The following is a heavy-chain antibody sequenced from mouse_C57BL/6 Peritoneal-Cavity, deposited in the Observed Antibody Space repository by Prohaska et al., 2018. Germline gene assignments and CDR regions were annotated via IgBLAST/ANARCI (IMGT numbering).Heavy chain of an antibody. J-gene: IGHJ4*01. D-gene: IGHD3-2*02. CDR2: IYPNNGGN. Sequence: HGKSIEWIGYIYPNNGGNGYNQKFKGKATLTVDKSSSTAYMELRSLTSEDSAVYYWARWGDRSGYVDAMDYWGQGTSVTVSS. CDR3: ARWGDRSGYVDAMDY. V-gene: IGHV1-34*01.